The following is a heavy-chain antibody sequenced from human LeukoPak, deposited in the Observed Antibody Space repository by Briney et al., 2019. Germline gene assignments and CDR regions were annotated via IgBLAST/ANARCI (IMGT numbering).Heavy chain of an antibody. CDR3: ARHSSRAIPFDY. D-gene: IGHD2-21*01. Sequence: KPSETLSLTCTVSGASIRNYWSWIRQSPGKGLEWIGYIYYSGSTNYNPSLESRVAMSVDTSKNQFSLKLSSVTAADTAVYYCARHSSRAIPFDYWGQGTLITVSS. V-gene: IGHV4-59*08. CDR2: IYYSGST. J-gene: IGHJ4*02. CDR1: GASIRNY.